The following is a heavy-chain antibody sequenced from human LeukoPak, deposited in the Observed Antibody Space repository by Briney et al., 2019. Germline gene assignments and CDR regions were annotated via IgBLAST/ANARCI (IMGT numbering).Heavy chain of an antibody. J-gene: IGHJ1*01. D-gene: IGHD6-19*01. V-gene: IGHV1-18*01. CDR3: ARDAALAVAGPLQYFQH. Sequence: GASVKVSCKASGYTFISYGVSWVRQAPGQGLEWMGWISTYNGNTNYAQKLQGRVTMTTDTFTSTACMELRSLRSDDTAVYYCARDAALAVAGPLQYFQHWGQGTLVTVSS. CDR1: GYTFISYG. CDR2: ISTYNGNT.